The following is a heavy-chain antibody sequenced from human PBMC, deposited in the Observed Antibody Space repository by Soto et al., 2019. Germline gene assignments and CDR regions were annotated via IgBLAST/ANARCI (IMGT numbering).Heavy chain of an antibody. CDR1: GFTFSSYG. D-gene: IGHD6-13*01. V-gene: IGHV3-23*01. CDR2: ISGSGDST. J-gene: IGHJ4*02. CDR3: AKQAPYSNSWYEIDH. Sequence: HPGGSLRLSCAASGFTFSSYGISWVRQAPGKGLEWVSGISGSGDSTHYADSVKGRFTISRDNSKNTLYLQMNSLRAEDTAVYYCAKQAPYSNSWYEIDHWGQGTLVTVSS.